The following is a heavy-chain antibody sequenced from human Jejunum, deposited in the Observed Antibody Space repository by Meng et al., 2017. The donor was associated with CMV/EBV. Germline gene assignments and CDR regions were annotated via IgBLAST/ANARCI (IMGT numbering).Heavy chain of an antibody. Sequence: QVQLVRSGAEVKRPGAAVKVGFQAFGYTFTDYSIHLVRQAPGQGLEWMGWINPDSGGTNYAQKFQGRVTMTRDTSISTAHMALSRLTSDDTAFYYCAKDKVAVQYISPSSGSSDYWGQGTMVTVSS. V-gene: IGHV1-2*02. CDR2: INPDSGGT. CDR3: AKDKVAVQYISPSSGSSDY. D-gene: IGHD3-10*01. J-gene: IGHJ4*02. CDR1: GYTFTDYS.